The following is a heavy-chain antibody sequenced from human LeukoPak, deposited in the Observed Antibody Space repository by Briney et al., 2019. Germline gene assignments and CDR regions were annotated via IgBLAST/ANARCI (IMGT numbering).Heavy chain of an antibody. Sequence: GRSLRLSCAASGFTFSSYGMHWVRQAPGKGLEWVAVISYDGSNKYYADSVKGRFTISGDNSKNTLYLQMNSLRAEDTAVYYCAKDEALLLWFGELGYWGQGTLVTVSS. CDR3: AKDEALLLWFGELGY. CDR1: GFTFSSYG. CDR2: ISYDGSNK. J-gene: IGHJ4*02. D-gene: IGHD3-10*01. V-gene: IGHV3-30*18.